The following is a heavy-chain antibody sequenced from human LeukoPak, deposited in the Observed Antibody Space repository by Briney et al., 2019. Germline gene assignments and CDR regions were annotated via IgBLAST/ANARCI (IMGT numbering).Heavy chain of an antibody. J-gene: IGHJ6*04. Sequence: GGSLRLSCAASGFTFSSYSMNWVRQAPGKGLEWVSSISSSSSYIHYADSVKGRFTISRDNAKNSPYLQMNSLRAEDTALYYCARDQFSGSYWNLWGKGTTVTVSS. V-gene: IGHV3-21*04. CDR2: ISSSSSYI. CDR1: GFTFSSYS. CDR3: ARDQFSGSYWNL. D-gene: IGHD1-26*01.